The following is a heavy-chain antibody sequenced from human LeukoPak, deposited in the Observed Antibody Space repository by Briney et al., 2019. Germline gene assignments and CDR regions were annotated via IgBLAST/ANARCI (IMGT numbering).Heavy chain of an antibody. D-gene: IGHD3-22*01. CDR1: GDSMGNYY. CDR3: ARSTGFYTAYYMDV. V-gene: IGHV4-4*07. Sequence: SETLSLTCTVSGDSMGNYYWNWLRQPAGKGLEWIGRIRSDGTTYANPSLESAVTMSVDTSNNHISLRLSSATAADTAVYYCARSTGFYTAYYMDVWGKGTTVTVSS. CDR2: IRSDGTT. J-gene: IGHJ6*03.